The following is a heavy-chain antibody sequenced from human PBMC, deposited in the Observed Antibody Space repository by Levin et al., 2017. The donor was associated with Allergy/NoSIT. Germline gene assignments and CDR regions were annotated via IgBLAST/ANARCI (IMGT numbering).Heavy chain of an antibody. CDR3: ARARYSSGWYAYYFDN. CDR1: GYSISSGDY. D-gene: IGHD6-19*01. CDR2: VYHSGRT. Sequence: SQPLSLTCAVSGYSISSGDYWGWVRQPPGRGLEYIGSVYHSGRTNYNPSLKSRVSILVDTSKNQFSLKLSSVTAADTAVYYCARARYSSGWYAYYFDNWGQGALVAVSS. V-gene: IGHV4-38-2*01. J-gene: IGHJ4*02.